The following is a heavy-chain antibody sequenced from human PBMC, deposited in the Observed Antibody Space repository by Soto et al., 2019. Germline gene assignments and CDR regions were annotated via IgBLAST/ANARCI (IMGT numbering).Heavy chain of an antibody. V-gene: IGHV3-23*01. D-gene: IGHD3-10*01. Sequence: EVQLLESGGGLVQPGGSLRLSCAASGFTFSSYAMSWVRQAPGKGLEWVSAISGSGGSTYYTDSVKGRFTISRDNSKNTLYLQMNSLRAEDTAVYYCAKLLHYGSGRPLFDPWGQGTLVTVSS. J-gene: IGHJ5*02. CDR2: ISGSGGST. CDR3: AKLLHYGSGRPLFDP. CDR1: GFTFSSYA.